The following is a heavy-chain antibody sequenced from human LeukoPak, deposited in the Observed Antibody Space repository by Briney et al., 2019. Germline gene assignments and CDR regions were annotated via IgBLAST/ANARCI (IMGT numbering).Heavy chain of an antibody. D-gene: IGHD2-2*01. CDR1: GDTFTGNH. CDR2: INPNGDVT. V-gene: IGHV1-2*02. CDR3: AKEGLPAAIDY. Sequence: GASVKVSCRAAGDTFTGNHMHWVRQAPGQGLEWMGWINPNGDVTKYAQKFQGRVTMTRDTSISTAYMELSSLRSDDTAVYYCAKEGLPAAIDYWGQGTLVTVSS. J-gene: IGHJ4*02.